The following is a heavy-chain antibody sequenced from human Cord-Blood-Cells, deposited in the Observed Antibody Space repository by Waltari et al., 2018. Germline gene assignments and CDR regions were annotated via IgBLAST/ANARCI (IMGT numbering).Heavy chain of an antibody. J-gene: IGHJ3*02. CDR2: ISSSSRYI. D-gene: IGHD4-17*01. CDR3: AREGDYIAFDI. CDR1: GVPASRLR. V-gene: IGHV3-21*01. Sequence: EVQLVESGRVLVLPGGSLSASYAASGVPASRLRMTWVPQAPGKRLEWVSSISSSSRYIYYADSVKGRFTISRDNAKNSLYLQMNSLRAEDTAVYYCAREGDYIAFDIWDQGTMVTVSS.